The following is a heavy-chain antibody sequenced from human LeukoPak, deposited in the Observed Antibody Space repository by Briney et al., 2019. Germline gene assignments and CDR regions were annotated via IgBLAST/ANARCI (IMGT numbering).Heavy chain of an antibody. V-gene: IGHV1-69*13. Sequence: GASVKVSCKASGYTFTGYYMHWVRQAPGQGLEWMGGIIPILGTANYAQKFQGRVTITADESTSTAYMELSSLRSEDTAVYYCARDTPRYYYDSSGYGGLDYWGQGTLVTVSS. CDR1: GYTFTGYY. CDR3: ARDTPRYYYDSSGYGGLDY. D-gene: IGHD3-22*01. CDR2: IIPILGTA. J-gene: IGHJ4*02.